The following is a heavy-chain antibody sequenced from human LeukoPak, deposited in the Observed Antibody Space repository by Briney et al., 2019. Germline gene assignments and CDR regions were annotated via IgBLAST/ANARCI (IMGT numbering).Heavy chain of an antibody. J-gene: IGHJ5*02. Sequence: SETLSLTCTVSGGSINNYFWSWIRQPPGKGLEWLGYVYYSGSTRCSPSLKSRVTISLDTSKNQFSLKLSSVTAADTAVYFCVRHLMTIFGVVIKPGPFDPWGQGTLVTVSS. CDR1: GGSINNYF. V-gene: IGHV4-59*08. CDR3: VRHLMTIFGVVIKPGPFDP. D-gene: IGHD3-3*01. CDR2: VYYSGST.